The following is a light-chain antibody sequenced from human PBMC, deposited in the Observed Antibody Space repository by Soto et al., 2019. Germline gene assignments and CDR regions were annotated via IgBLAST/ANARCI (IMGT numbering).Light chain of an antibody. J-gene: IGKJ2*01. Sequence: EIVLTQSPATLSLSPGERATLSCRASQSVATYLAWYQQKPGQAPRLLISDASNRATGIPARFSGSGSGTDFTLTISSLEPEDFAVYYCQQRSDWPSYTFGQGTKVDIK. CDR3: QQRSDWPSYT. CDR2: DAS. V-gene: IGKV3-11*01. CDR1: QSVATY.